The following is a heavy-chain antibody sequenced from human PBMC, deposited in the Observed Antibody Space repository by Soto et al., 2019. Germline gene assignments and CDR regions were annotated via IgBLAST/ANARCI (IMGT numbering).Heavy chain of an antibody. J-gene: IGHJ6*03. CDR2: INHSGST. Sequence: SETLSLTCAVYGGSFSGYYWSWIRQPPGKGLEWIGEINHSGSTNYNPSLKSRVTISVDTSKNQFSLKLSSVTAADTAVYYCARGAGYCSSTSCYPYYYYYMDVWGKGTTVTVSS. D-gene: IGHD2-2*01. CDR1: GGSFSGYY. CDR3: ARGAGYCSSTSCYPYYYYYMDV. V-gene: IGHV4-34*01.